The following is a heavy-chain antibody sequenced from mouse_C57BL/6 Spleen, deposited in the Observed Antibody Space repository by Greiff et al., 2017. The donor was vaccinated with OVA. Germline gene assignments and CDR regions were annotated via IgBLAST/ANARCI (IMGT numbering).Heavy chain of an antibody. Sequence: DVKLQESGPGLVKPSQSLSLTCSVTGYSITSGYYWNWIRQFPGNKLEWMGYISYDGSNNYNPSLKNRISITRDTSKNQFFLKLNSVTTEDTATYYCRAQATSYAMDYWGQGTSVTVSS. J-gene: IGHJ4*01. CDR1: GYSITSGYY. CDR2: ISYDGSN. D-gene: IGHD3-2*02. V-gene: IGHV3-6*01. CDR3: RAQATSYAMDY.